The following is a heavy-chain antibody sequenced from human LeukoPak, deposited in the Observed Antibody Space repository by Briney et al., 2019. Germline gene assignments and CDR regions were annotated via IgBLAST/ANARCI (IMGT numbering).Heavy chain of an antibody. CDR1: GGSISSGGYY. Sequence: PSQTLSLTCTVSGGSISSGGYYWSWIRQPPGKGLEWIGYIYHSGSTYYNPSLKSRVTTSVDRSKNQFSLKLSSVTAADTAVYYCARGGYCTNGVCREDYFDYWGQGTLVTVSS. D-gene: IGHD2-8*01. CDR3: ARGGYCTNGVCREDYFDY. V-gene: IGHV4-30-2*01. CDR2: IYHSGST. J-gene: IGHJ4*02.